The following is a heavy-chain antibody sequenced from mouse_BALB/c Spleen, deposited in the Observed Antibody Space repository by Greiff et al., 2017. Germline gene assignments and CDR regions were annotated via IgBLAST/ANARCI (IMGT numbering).Heavy chain of an antibody. CDR3: TREYYYGSSYGFAY. CDR1: GFTFSSYG. CDR2: ISSGGSYT. J-gene: IGHJ3*01. V-gene: IGHV5-6*01. Sequence: EVKLMESGGDLVKPGGSLKLSCAASGFTFSSYGMSWVRQTPDKRLEWVATISSGGSYTYYPDSVKGRFTISRDNAKNTLYLQMSSLKSEDTAMYYCTREYYYGSSYGFAYWGQGTLVTVSA. D-gene: IGHD1-1*01.